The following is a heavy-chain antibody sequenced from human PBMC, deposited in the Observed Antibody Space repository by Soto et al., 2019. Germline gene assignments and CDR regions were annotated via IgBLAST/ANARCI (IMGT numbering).Heavy chain of an antibody. J-gene: IGHJ6*02. D-gene: IGHD2-8*01. CDR2: IYWDDDK. CDR1: GFSLSTSGVG. Sequence: QITLKESGPTLVKPTQTLTLTCTFSGFSLSTSGVGVGWIRQPPGKALEWLALIYWDDDKRYSPSLKSRLTITKDTSKNQVVLTMTNMDPVDTATYYCAHSDCTNGVCFYYYYGMDVWGQGTTVTVSS. CDR3: AHSDCTNGVCFYYYYGMDV. V-gene: IGHV2-5*02.